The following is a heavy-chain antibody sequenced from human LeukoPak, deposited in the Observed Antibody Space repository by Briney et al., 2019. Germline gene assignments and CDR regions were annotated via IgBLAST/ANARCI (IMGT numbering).Heavy chain of an antibody. CDR2: IKQDGSEK. CDR3: ARGERVRGVIIISYYYYMDV. CDR1: GFTFSSYW. J-gene: IGHJ6*03. D-gene: IGHD3-10*01. V-gene: IGHV3-7*01. Sequence: GGSLRLSCAASGFTFSSYWMSWVRQAPGKGLEWVANIKQDGSEKYYVDSVKGRFTISRDNAKNSLYLQMNSLRAEDTAVYYCARGERVRGVIIISYYYYMDVWGKGTTVTISS.